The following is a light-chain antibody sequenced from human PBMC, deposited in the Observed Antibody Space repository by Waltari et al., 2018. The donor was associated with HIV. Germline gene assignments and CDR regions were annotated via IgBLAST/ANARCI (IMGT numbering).Light chain of an antibody. J-gene: IGLJ3*02. CDR3: CSYAGSSTWV. V-gene: IGLV2-23*02. Sequence: QSAPTQPASVSGSPGQSITISCTGTSSAVGGYNLVSWYQQYPGKAPKLMIYEVSERPSGVSNRFSGSKSGNTASLTISGLQAEDEADYYCCSYAGSSTWVFGGGTKLAVL. CDR2: EVS. CDR1: SSAVGGYNL.